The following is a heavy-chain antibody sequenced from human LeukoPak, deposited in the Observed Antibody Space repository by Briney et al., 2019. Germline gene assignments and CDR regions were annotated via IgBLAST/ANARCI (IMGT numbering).Heavy chain of an antibody. CDR2: ISSSSSYI. V-gene: IGHV3-21*01. CDR3: ARDVYYYDRSAFDI. D-gene: IGHD3-22*01. J-gene: IGHJ3*02. Sequence: GGSLRLSCAASGFTFSSYSMYWVRQAPGKGLEWVSSISSSSSYIYYADSVKGRFTISRGNAKNSLYLQMNSLRAEDTAVYYCARDVYYYDRSAFDIWGQGTMVTVSS. CDR1: GFTFSSYS.